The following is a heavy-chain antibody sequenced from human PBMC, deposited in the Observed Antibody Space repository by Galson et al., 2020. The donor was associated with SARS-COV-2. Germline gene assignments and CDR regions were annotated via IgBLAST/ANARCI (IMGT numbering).Heavy chain of an antibody. CDR1: GFTFSSYA. D-gene: IGHD3-10*01. CDR2: ISYDGSNK. CDR3: ARDRRQVQLLWIGELLYPQGLEY. V-gene: IGHV3-30*04. J-gene: IGHJ4*02. Sequence: QLGESLKISCAASGFTFSSYAMHWVRQAPGKGLEWVAVISYDGSNKYYADSVKGRFTISRDNSKNTLYLQMNSLRAEDTAVYYCARDRRQVQLLWIGELLYPQGLEYWGQGTLVSVSA.